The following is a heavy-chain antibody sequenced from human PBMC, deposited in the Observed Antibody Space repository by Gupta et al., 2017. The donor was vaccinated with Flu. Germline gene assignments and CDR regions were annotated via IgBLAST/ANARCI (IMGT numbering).Heavy chain of an antibody. J-gene: IGHJ3*01. CDR2: ITWNSDKI. D-gene: IGHD3-22*01. CDR3: TKARFPFNHYDSSGYYLGLTLDA. Sequence: EVQLVESGGGLVQPGRSLRLSCAASGFGFDDYSMNWVRQLPGKGLEWVSGITWNSDKIAYADSVKGRFTISRDNGKRALYLQMNSLRVEDSALYYCTKARFPFNHYDSSGYYLGLTLDAWGQGTMVTVSS. CDR1: GFGFDDYS. V-gene: IGHV3-9*01.